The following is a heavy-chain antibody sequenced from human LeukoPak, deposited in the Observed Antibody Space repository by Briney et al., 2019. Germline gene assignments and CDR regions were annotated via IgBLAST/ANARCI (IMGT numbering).Heavy chain of an antibody. V-gene: IGHV3-20*04. D-gene: IGHD6-6*01. J-gene: IGHJ4*02. Sequence: GRSLRLSCAASGFTFDDYGMSSVRHGPGKGLEWGSGINCNGGSTGYADSVKGRFTISRDNAKNSLYLQMNSLRAEDTALYYCATTTDYSSSSVDYWGQGTLVTVSS. CDR1: GFTFDDYG. CDR3: ATTTDYSSSSVDY. CDR2: INCNGGST.